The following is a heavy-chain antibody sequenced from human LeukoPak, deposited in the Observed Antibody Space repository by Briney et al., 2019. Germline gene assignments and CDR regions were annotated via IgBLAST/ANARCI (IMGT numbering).Heavy chain of an antibody. Sequence: QPGGTLRLSCAASGFTFSSYGMSWVRQAPGKGLEWVSAISGSGGSIYYADSVKGRFTISRDNSNNTLYLQMNSLRAEDTAVYYCAKVVVGTVIVVASSNFYYYYMDVWGKGTTVTISS. CDR3: AKVVVGTVIVVASSNFYYYYMDV. CDR2: ISGSGGSI. J-gene: IGHJ6*03. CDR1: GFTFSSYG. D-gene: IGHD3-22*01. V-gene: IGHV3-23*01.